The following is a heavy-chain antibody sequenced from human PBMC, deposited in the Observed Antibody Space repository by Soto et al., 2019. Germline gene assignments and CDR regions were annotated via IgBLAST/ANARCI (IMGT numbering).Heavy chain of an antibody. CDR2: IYHSGST. D-gene: IGHD2-2*01. J-gene: IGHJ6*02. CDR1: GGSISGSNW. Sequence: PSETLSLTCAVSGGSISGSNWWSWVRQPPGKGLEWIGEIYHSGSTNYNPSLKSRVTISVDKSKNQFSLKLSSVTAADTAVYYCARLVVVPAAMEFYYYYGMDVWGQGTTVTVSS. V-gene: IGHV4-4*02. CDR3: ARLVVVPAAMEFYYYYGMDV.